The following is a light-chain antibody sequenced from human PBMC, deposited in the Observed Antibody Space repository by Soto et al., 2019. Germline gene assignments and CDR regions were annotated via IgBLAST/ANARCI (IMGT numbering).Light chain of an antibody. Sequence: ILLTQSPATLSVSPGERATLSCRASQSVSSNLAWYQQKPGQAPRLLIYGASTRATGIPARFSGSGSGTEFTLTISSLQPEDFAVYYCQQYETFGQGTKVDIK. V-gene: IGKV3-15*01. CDR2: GAS. CDR3: QQYET. CDR1: QSVSSN. J-gene: IGKJ1*01.